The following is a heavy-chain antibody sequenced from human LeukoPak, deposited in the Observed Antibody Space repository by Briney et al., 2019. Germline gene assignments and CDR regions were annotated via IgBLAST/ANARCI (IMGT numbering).Heavy chain of an antibody. V-gene: IGHV3-23*01. CDR3: AKDLRGYSGYDLKDY. D-gene: IGHD5-12*01. CDR2: ISGSGGST. CDR1: GFTFSSYA. Sequence: GGSLRLSCAASGFTFSSYAMSWVRQAPGKGLEWASAISGSGGSTYYADSVKGRFTISRDNSKNTLYLQMNSLRAEDTAVYYCAKDLRGYSGYDLKDYWGQGTLVTVSS. J-gene: IGHJ4*02.